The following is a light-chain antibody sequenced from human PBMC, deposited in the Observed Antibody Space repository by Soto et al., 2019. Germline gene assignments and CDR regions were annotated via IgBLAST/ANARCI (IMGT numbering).Light chain of an antibody. Sequence: DVVMTQSPLSLPVTLGQPASISCRSSQSLVYSDGNTYLNWFQQRPGQSPRRLIYKVSNRDSGVPDRLSGSGSGTDFTLKISRVEAVDVGVYYCMQGTHWPWTFGQGTKVEIK. CDR1: QSLVYSDGNTY. J-gene: IGKJ1*01. CDR2: KVS. V-gene: IGKV2-30*01. CDR3: MQGTHWPWT.